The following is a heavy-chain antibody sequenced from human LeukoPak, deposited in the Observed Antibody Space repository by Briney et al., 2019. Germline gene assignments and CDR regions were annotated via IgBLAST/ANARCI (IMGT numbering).Heavy chain of an antibody. V-gene: IGHV3-7*01. J-gene: IGHJ4*02. CDR3: ARDVVGSLDY. CDR1: GFTFNIHW. Sequence: GGSLRLSCEASGFTFNIHWMNWVRQAPGKGLEWLANIRPDGSEKVYVDSVRGRFTISRDNAQNSVYLQMNSLRAEDTAVYYCARDVVGSLDYWGLGTLVTVSS. D-gene: IGHD2-15*01. CDR2: IRPDGSEK.